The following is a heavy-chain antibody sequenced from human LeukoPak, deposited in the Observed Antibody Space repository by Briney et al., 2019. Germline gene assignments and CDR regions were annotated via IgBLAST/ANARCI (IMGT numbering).Heavy chain of an antibody. D-gene: IGHD3-9*01. CDR3: ARGRNYDTLTGYFDP. J-gene: IGHJ5*02. Sequence: GASVKDSCKASGYTFTGYYMHWVRQAPGQGLEWMGWINPNSGGTNYAQKFQGWVTMTRDTSISTAYMELSRLRSDDTAVYYCARGRNYDTLTGYFDPWGQGTLVTVSS. V-gene: IGHV1-2*04. CDR1: GYTFTGYY. CDR2: INPNSGGT.